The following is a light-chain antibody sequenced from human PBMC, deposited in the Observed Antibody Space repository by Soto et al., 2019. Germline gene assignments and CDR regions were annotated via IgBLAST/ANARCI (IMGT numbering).Light chain of an antibody. V-gene: IGLV2-8*01. CDR2: EVN. CDR1: SSDVGAYKF. CDR3: SSYGGRSNLV. Sequence: QSALTQPPSASGSPGQSVTISCTGTSSDVGAYKFVSWYQLHPGKAPKLMIYEVNVRPSGVPDRFSGSKSGNTASLTVSGLQVEDEAHYYCSSYGGRSNLVFGGGTKVTVL. J-gene: IGLJ2*01.